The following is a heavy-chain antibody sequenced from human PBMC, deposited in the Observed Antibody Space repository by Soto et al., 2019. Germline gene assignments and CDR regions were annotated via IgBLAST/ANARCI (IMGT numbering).Heavy chain of an antibody. J-gene: IGHJ6*03. CDR3: ARTIYYILTSSYPWNYFYHMDV. CDR2: IYYSGST. V-gene: IGHV4-59*01. Sequence: SETLSLTCTVSGGSISSYYWSWIRQPPGKGLEWIGYIYYSGSTSYNPSLKSRVTILVDTSKNQFSLKLSSVTAADTALYYCARTIYYILTSSYPWNYFYHMDVWGKGTTVTSP. D-gene: IGHD3-9*01. CDR1: GGSISSYY.